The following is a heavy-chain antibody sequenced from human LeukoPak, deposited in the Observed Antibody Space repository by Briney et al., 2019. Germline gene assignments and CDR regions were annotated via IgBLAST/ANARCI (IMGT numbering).Heavy chain of an antibody. CDR2: ISYDGSNK. Sequence: PGGSLRLSCAASGFTFSSYGMHWVRQAPGKGLEWVAVISYDGSNKYYADSVKGRFTISRDNSKNTLYLQMNSLRAEDTAVYYCAKVPEPSYDYVWGSYRYTLDYWGQGTLVTVSS. V-gene: IGHV3-30*18. CDR1: GFTFSSYG. D-gene: IGHD3-16*02. CDR3: AKVPEPSYDYVWGSYRYTLDY. J-gene: IGHJ4*02.